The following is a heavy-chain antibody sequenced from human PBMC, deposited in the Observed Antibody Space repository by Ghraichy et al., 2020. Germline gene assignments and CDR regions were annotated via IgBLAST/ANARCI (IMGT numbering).Heavy chain of an antibody. J-gene: IGHJ6*02. D-gene: IGHD3-3*01. V-gene: IGHV4-31*03. CDR1: GGSISSGGYY. Sequence: SETLSLTCTVSGGSISSGGYYWSWIRQHPGKGLEWIGYIYYSGSTHYNPSLKSRVTISVDTSKNQFSLKLSSVTAADTAVYYCASEKTYYDFWSGYPGDYGMDVWGQGTTVTVSS. CDR3: ASEKTYYDFWSGYPGDYGMDV. CDR2: IYYSGST.